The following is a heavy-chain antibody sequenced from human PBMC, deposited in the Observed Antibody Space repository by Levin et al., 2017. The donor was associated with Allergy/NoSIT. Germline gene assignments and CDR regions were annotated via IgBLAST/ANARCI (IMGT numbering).Heavy chain of an antibody. J-gene: IGHJ3*02. Sequence: SETLSLTCTVSGGSISSGGYYWSWIRQHPGKGLEWIGYIYYSGSTYYNPSLKSRVTISVDTSKNQFSLKLSSVTAADTAVYYCARDKTGTTPGAFDSWGQGTMVTVSS. CDR2: IYYSGST. CDR3: ARDKTGTTPGAFDS. D-gene: IGHD1-7*01. V-gene: IGHV4-31*03. CDR1: GGSISSGGYY.